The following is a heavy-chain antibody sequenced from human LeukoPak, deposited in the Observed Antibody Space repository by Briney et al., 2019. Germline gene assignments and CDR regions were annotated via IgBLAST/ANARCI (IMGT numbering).Heavy chain of an antibody. J-gene: IGHJ5*02. CDR1: GGSISSGDYH. Sequence: PSETLSLTCTVSGGSISSGDYHWSWIRQHPEKGLEWIGYIYYSGSTYYNPSLKSRVAMSVDTPKNQVSLKLSSVTAADTAVYYCARAGTGSSAYSVDWFDPWGQGTLVIVSS. V-gene: IGHV4-31*03. D-gene: IGHD3-22*01. CDR3: ARAGTGSSAYSVDWFDP. CDR2: IYYSGST.